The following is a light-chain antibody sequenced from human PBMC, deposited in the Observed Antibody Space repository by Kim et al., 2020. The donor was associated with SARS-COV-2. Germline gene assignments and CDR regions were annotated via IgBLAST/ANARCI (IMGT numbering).Light chain of an antibody. CDR2: DVS. Sequence: SWSPKETATLSCRASQSVNNYLAWYQHKPGQAPRLLIYDVSNRATGIPARFSGSGSGTDFTLTISSLEPEDFALYYCQRSSWPITFGQGTRLEIK. V-gene: IGKV3-11*01. CDR1: QSVNNY. J-gene: IGKJ5*01. CDR3: QRSSWPIT.